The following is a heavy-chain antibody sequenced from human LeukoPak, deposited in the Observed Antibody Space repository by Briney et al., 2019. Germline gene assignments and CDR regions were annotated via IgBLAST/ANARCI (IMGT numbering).Heavy chain of an antibody. Sequence: PSQTLSLTCTVSGGSISSGSYYWSWLRQPAGKGLEWIGRLYTSGSTNYNPSLKSRVTISVDTSKNQFSLKLSSVTAADTAVYYCARATVVVPAAMPFDYWGQGTLVTVSS. CDR3: ARATVVVPAAMPFDY. J-gene: IGHJ4*02. V-gene: IGHV4-61*02. D-gene: IGHD2-2*01. CDR2: LYTSGST. CDR1: GGSISSGSYY.